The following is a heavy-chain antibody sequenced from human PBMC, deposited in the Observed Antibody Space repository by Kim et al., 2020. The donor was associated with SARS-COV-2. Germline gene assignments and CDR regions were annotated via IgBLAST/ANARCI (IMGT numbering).Heavy chain of an antibody. D-gene: IGHD3-22*01. CDR3: ARQPALVVIEGADDY. J-gene: IGHJ4*02. CDR2: IYYSGST. CDR1: GGSIGSSSYY. V-gene: IGHV4-39*01. Sequence: SETLSLTCTVSGGSIGSSSYYWGCIRQPPGKGLEWIGYIYYSGSTYYNSSLKSRVTISVDTSKNQFFLKLSSVTAPDSAVYYCARQPALVVIEGADDYWGQGTLVTVSS.